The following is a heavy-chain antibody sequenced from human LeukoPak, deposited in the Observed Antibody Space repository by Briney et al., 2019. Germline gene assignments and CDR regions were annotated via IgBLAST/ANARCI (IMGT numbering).Heavy chain of an antibody. CDR2: INQDGSLK. Sequence: GGSLRLSCAASGFAFSNYWMTWVRQAPGKGLEWVANINQDGSLKTYVDSVKGRFTISRDNAKNSLYLQMNSLRAEDTAVYYCARRRYSGSSQHFDYWGQGTLVTVSS. CDR3: ARRRYSGSSQHFDY. J-gene: IGHJ4*02. CDR1: GFAFSNYW. V-gene: IGHV3-7*01. D-gene: IGHD1-26*01.